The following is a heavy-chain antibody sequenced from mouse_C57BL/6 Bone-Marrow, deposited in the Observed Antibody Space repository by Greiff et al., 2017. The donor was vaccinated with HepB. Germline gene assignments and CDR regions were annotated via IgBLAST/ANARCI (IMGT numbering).Heavy chain of an antibody. CDR2: IRSKSSNYAT. D-gene: IGHD1-1*01. J-gene: IGHJ1*03. CDR1: GFTFNTYA. CDR3: VREPLYYGSSYGWYFDV. Sequence: EVQLVESGGGLVQPKGSLKLSCAASGFTFNTYAMHWVRQAPGKGLEWVARIRSKSSNYATYYADSVKDRFTISRDDSQSMLYLQMNNLKTEDTAMYYCVREPLYYGSSYGWYFDVWGTGTTVTVSS. V-gene: IGHV10-3*01.